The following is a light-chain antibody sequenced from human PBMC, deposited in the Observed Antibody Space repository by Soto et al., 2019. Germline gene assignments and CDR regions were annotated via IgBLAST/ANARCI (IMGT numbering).Light chain of an antibody. CDR2: EVT. CDR3: TSYVGNDIWV. CDR1: SSDVGAYKY. Sequence: QSVLTQPPSASGSPGQSVTISCTGTSSDVGAYKYVSWYQQYPGKAPKLMIYEVTNRPSGVPDRFSGSKSGNTASLTVSGLQAEDEADYYCTSYVGNDIWVFGGGTKVTVL. J-gene: IGLJ3*02. V-gene: IGLV2-8*01.